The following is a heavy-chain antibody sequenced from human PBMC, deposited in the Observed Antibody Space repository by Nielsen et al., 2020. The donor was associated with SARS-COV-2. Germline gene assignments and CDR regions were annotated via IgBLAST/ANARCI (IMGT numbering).Heavy chain of an antibody. CDR3: ARQELDGGWFDP. J-gene: IGHJ5*02. CDR2: IYYSGST. D-gene: IGHD3/OR15-3a*01. CDR1: GGSISSGGYY. Sequence: SYTVSGGSISSGGYYWSWIRQHPGKGLEWIGYIYYSGSTYYNPSLKSRVTISVDTSKNQFSLKLSSVTAADTAVYYCARQELDGGWFDPWGQGTLVTVSS. V-gene: IGHV4-31*02.